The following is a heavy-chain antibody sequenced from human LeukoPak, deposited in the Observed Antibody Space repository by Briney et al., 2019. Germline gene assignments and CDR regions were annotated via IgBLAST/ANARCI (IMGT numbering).Heavy chain of an antibody. V-gene: IGHV3-48*03. CDR3: SRDPAART. D-gene: IGHD6-13*01. CDR1: GFTFSSYE. CDR2: ISSSGSTV. Sequence: PGGALRLSCAASGFTFSSYEMNWVRQAPGKGLAWVSYISSSGSTVYYADSVKGRFTISRDNAKNSLYLPMNSLRAEDTAVCYCSRDPAARTWGQGPLVTVPS. J-gene: IGHJ4*02.